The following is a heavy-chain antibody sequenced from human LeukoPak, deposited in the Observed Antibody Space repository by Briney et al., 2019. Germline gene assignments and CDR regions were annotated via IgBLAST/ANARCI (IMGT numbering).Heavy chain of an antibody. CDR1: GGSISSGDYY. CDR3: ARDLGILWFDP. V-gene: IGHV4-30-4*08. D-gene: IGHD1-1*01. Sequence: SETLSLTCTVSGGSISSGDYYWSWIRQPPGKGLEWIGYIYYSGSTYYNPSLKSRVTISVDTSKNQLSLKLSSVTAADTAVYYCARDLGILWFDPWGQGTLVTVSS. CDR2: IYYSGST. J-gene: IGHJ5*02.